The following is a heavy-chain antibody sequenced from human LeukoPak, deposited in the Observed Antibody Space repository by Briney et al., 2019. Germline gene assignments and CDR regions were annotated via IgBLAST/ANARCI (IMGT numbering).Heavy chain of an antibody. V-gene: IGHV1-46*01. D-gene: IGHD6-19*01. CDR2: INPSGGST. CDR1: GYTFTSYY. J-gene: IGHJ3*02. CDR3: ARESIAVAKADI. Sequence: ASVKVSCKASGYTFTSYYMHWVRQAPGQGLEWMGIINPSGGSTSYAQKFQGRVTMTRDTSTSTAYMELRSLRSDDTAVYYCARESIAVAKADIWGQGTMVTVSS.